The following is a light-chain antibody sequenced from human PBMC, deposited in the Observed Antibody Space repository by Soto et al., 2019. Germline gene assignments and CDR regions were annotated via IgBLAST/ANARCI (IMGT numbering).Light chain of an antibody. CDR2: DVS. J-gene: IGLJ1*01. Sequence: SVVTQPASVCGSPGQSITISCTGTSSDVGGYNYVSWYQQHPGKAPKLMIYDVSNRPSGVSNRFSGSKSGNTASLTISGLQAEDEADYYCSSYTSSSTPGVFGTGTKVTVL. V-gene: IGLV2-14*01. CDR3: SSYTSSSTPGV. CDR1: SSDVGGYNY.